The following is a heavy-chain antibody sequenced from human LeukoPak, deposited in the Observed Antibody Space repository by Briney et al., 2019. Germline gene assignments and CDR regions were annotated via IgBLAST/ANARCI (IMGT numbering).Heavy chain of an antibody. D-gene: IGHD3-16*01. J-gene: IGHJ4*02. Sequence: GGSLRLSCVASGFTLSIYAMSCVRETPARGRAGVSSLRGNGDAFDADSVKGRGTLSRGEARKTVYLQLNKLRVAETAIYYCAKASWVSTADAVLWGQGTVVTVSS. V-gene: IGHV3-23*01. CDR2: LRGNGDA. CDR1: GFTLSIYA. CDR3: AKASWVSTADAVL.